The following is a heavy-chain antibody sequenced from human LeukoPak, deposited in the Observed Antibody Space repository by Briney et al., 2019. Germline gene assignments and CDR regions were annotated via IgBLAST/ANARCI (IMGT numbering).Heavy chain of an antibody. J-gene: IGHJ4*02. CDR3: AREQLDILTGYSPKHFDY. Sequence: SQTLSLTCTVSGGSISSGGYYWRWMRQHPGKGQEWIGYIYYSGSTYYNPSLKSRVTISVDTSKNQFSLKLSSVTAADTAVYYCAREQLDILTGYSPKHFDYWGQGTLVTVSS. D-gene: IGHD3-9*01. CDR2: IYYSGST. V-gene: IGHV4-31*03. CDR1: GGSISSGGYY.